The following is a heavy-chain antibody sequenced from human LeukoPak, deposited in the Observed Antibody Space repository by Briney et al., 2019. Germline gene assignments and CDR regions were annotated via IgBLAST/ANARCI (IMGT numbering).Heavy chain of an antibody. CDR1: GGSFSGYY. J-gene: IGHJ4*02. CDR3: ATGWIPLPLVY. D-gene: IGHD5-18*01. CDR2: INHSGST. V-gene: IGHV4-34*01. Sequence: PSETLSLTCAVYGGSFSGYYWSWIRQPPGKGLEWIGEINHSGSTNYNPSLKSRVTISVDTSKNQFSLKLSSVTAADTAVYYCATGWIPLPLVYWGQGTLVTVSS.